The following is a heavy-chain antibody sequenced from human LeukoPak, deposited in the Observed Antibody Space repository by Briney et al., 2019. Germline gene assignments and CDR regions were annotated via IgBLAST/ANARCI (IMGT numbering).Heavy chain of an antibody. J-gene: IGHJ4*02. Sequence: GEPLKISFRALGYRFRSNWIVWVRQLPGKGLEWMGIIYPGDSDTRYSPSFQGQVTISADKSISTAYLQWSSLKASDTAMYYCATTRGYSGDFEYWGQGALVTVSS. CDR3: ATTRGYSGDFEY. D-gene: IGHD6-13*01. CDR2: IYPGDSDT. CDR1: GYRFRSNW. V-gene: IGHV5-51*01.